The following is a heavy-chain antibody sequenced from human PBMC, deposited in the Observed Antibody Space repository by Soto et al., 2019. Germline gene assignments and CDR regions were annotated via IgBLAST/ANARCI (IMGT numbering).Heavy chain of an antibody. CDR1: GFTFSNYA. CDR3: AKVRSSWHARDAFDI. Sequence: EVQLLESGGGLVQPGGSLRLSCAASGFTFSNYAMSWVRQAPGKGLEWVSAISGSGGSTYYADSVKVRFTISRDNSKNTLYLQMNSLRAEDTAVYYCAKVRSSWHARDAFDIWGQGTMVTVSS. V-gene: IGHV3-23*01. CDR2: ISGSGGST. J-gene: IGHJ3*02. D-gene: IGHD6-13*01.